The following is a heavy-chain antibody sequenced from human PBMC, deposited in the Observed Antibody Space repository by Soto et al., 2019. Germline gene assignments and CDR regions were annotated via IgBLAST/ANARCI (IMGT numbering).Heavy chain of an antibody. CDR1: GFTFSSYA. CDR2: ISYDGSNK. J-gene: IGHJ6*02. D-gene: IGHD2-2*01. V-gene: IGHV3-30-3*01. Sequence: GGSLRLSCAASGFTFSSYAMHWVRQAPGKGLEWVAVISYDGSNKYYADSVKGRFTISRDNSKNTLYLQMNSLRAEDTAVYYCARDFCSSTSCYWAYGMDVWGQGTTVTVSS. CDR3: ARDFCSSTSCYWAYGMDV.